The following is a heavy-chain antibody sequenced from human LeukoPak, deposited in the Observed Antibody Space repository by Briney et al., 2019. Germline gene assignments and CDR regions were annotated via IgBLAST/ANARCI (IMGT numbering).Heavy chain of an antibody. CDR2: IYSGGTT. D-gene: IGHD1-26*01. J-gene: IGHJ4*02. Sequence: PSETLSLTCTVSGGSISSSHYYWGWIRQPPGKGLEWIGSIYSGGTTSYSPSLKSRVTISVDASKNQFSLQLSSVTAADTAVYYCARSHSGTYYFDCWGQGTPVTVSS. CDR1: GGSISSSHYY. V-gene: IGHV4-39*07. CDR3: ARSHSGTYYFDC.